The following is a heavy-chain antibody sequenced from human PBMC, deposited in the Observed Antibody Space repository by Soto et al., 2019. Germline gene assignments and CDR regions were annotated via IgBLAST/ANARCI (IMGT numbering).Heavy chain of an antibody. D-gene: IGHD3-9*01. V-gene: IGHV4-59*08. CDR2: VYYSGST. Sequence: PSETLSLKCPVSGDCISRWYWSCFRQPPGKGLEWIGYVYYSGSTNYNPSLKSRVTISVDTSKNQFSLKLSSVTAADTAVYYCARRYYDILTVTYYFYYWGQGTLVTSPQ. J-gene: IGHJ4*02. CDR3: ARRYYDILTVTYYFYY. CDR1: GDCISRWY.